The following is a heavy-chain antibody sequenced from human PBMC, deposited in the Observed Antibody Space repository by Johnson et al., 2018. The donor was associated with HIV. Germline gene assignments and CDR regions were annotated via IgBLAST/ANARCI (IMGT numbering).Heavy chain of an antibody. D-gene: IGHD2-8*01. Sequence: VQLVESGGGLVKPGGSLRLSCAASGFTFSNVWMSWVRQAPGKGLEWVGRIKRKIEGEATDYAAPVKGRFAISRDDSKNTVYLQMNSLKAEDTAVYYCTTGSCIDGVCYAFDVWGQGTMVTVSS. V-gene: IGHV3-15*01. J-gene: IGHJ3*01. CDR3: TTGSCIDGVCYAFDV. CDR2: IKRKIEGEAT. CDR1: GFTFSNVW.